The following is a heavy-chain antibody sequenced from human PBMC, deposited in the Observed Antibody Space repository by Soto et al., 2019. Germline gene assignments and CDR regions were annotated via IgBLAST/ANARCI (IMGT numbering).Heavy chain of an antibody. CDR2: IYHSGST. CDR3: ARASTTVTTLDY. Sequence: QLQLQKSGSGLVKPSQTLSLTCAVSGGAITSGGYSWSWIRQPPGKGLEWIGYIYHSGSTYYNPSLKSRVTRSVDRSKNQFSLKLSSVTAADTAVYYCARASTTVTTLDYWGQGTLVTVSS. V-gene: IGHV4-30-2*01. CDR1: GGAITSGGYS. J-gene: IGHJ4*02. D-gene: IGHD4-17*01.